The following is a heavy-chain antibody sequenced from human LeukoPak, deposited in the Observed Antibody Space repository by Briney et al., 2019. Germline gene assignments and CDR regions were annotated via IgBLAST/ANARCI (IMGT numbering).Heavy chain of an antibody. CDR1: GGTFSSYA. V-gene: IGHV1-69*04. D-gene: IGHD4-11*01. CDR2: IIPILGIA. J-gene: IGHJ4*02. CDR3: ARETSNYSLTFDY. Sequence: ASVKVSCKASGGTFSSYATSWVRQAPGQGLEWMGRIIPILGIANYAQKFQGRVTITADKSTSTAYMELSSLRSEDTAVYYCARETSNYSLTFDYWGQGTLVTVSS.